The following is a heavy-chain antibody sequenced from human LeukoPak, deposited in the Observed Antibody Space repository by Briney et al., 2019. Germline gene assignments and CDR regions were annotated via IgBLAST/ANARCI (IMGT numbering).Heavy chain of an antibody. J-gene: IGHJ4*02. V-gene: IGHV1-2*06. CDR3: ARVTRVYSGSYYIGY. CDR2: INPNSGGT. CDR1: GYTFTCYY. D-gene: IGHD1-26*01. Sequence: ASVKVSCKASGYTFTCYYMHWVRQAPGQGLEWMGRINPNSGGTNYAQKFQGRVTMTRDTSISTAYMELSRLRSDDTAVYYCARVTRVYSGSYYIGYWGQGTLVTVSS.